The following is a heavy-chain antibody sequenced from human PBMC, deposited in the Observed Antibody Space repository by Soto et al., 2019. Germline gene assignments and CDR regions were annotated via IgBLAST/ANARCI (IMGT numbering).Heavy chain of an antibody. D-gene: IGHD3-3*01. CDR2: IYYSRST. CDR3: ARDWRDGYEYGMDV. CDR1: GGSVSSGSYY. V-gene: IGHV4-61*03. J-gene: IGHJ6*02. Sequence: SETLSLTCTVSGGSVSSGSYYWSWIRQPPGKGLEWIGCIYYSRSTNYNPSLKSRVTISVDTSKNHFSLKLTSVTAADTAMYYCARDWRDGYEYGMDVWGQGTTVT.